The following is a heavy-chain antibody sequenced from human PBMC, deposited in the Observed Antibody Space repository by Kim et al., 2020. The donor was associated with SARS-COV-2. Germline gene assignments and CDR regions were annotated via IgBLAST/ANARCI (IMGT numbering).Heavy chain of an antibody. CDR1: GFTFSSYE. J-gene: IGHJ6*02. CDR3: ARTRRITIFGVVIKKISRESDHYYYYGMDV. Sequence: GGSLRLSCAASGFTFSSYEMNWVRQAPGKGLEWVSDISSSGSNIYYADSVKGRFTISRDNAKNSLYLQMNSLRAEDTAVYYCARTRRITIFGVVIKKISRESDHYYYYGMDVWGQGTTVTVSS. V-gene: IGHV3-48*03. CDR2: ISSSGSNI. D-gene: IGHD3-3*01.